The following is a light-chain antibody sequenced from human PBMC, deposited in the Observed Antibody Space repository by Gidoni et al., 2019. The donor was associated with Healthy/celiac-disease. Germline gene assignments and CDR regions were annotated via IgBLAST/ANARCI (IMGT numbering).Light chain of an antibody. CDR2: SNN. CDR1: SSNIESNT. V-gene: IGLV1-44*01. J-gene: IGLJ3*02. CDR3: AAWDDSLNGRV. Sequence: QSVLTQPPSAPGTPGQRVTISCSGSSSNIESNTVNWYQQLPGTAPKLPIYSNNQRPSGVPDRFSGSKSGTSASLAISGLQSEDEADYYCAAWDDSLNGRVFGGGTKLTVL.